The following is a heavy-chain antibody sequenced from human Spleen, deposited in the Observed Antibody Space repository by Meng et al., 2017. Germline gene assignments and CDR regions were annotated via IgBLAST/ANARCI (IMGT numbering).Heavy chain of an antibody. V-gene: IGHV3-21*03. J-gene: IGHJ4*02. Sequence: GESLKISCAASGFTFSSYSMNWVRQAPGKGLEWVSSISSSSSYIYYADSVKGRFTISRDNSKNTVYLQMNNLRAQDTAIYYCAKEIRPNDYWGQGTLVTVSS. CDR2: ISSSSSYI. CDR1: GFTFSSYS. D-gene: IGHD3-16*01. CDR3: AKEIRPNDY.